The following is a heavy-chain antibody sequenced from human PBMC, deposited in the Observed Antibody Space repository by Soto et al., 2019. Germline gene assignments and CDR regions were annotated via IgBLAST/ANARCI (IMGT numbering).Heavy chain of an antibody. CDR2: FYWDDDK. V-gene: IGHV2-5*02. J-gene: IGHJ5*02. D-gene: IGHD2-15*01. Sequence: QITLKESGPTLVKPTQTLTLTCTFSGFSLSTSGVGVGWIRQPPGKALEWLALFYWDDDKRYSPSLKSRLTITKDTSKIQVVLTMTNMDPVDTATYYCALRRGYCSGGSCYSIWFDPWGQGTLVTVSS. CDR1: GFSLSTSGVG. CDR3: ALRRGYCSGGSCYSIWFDP.